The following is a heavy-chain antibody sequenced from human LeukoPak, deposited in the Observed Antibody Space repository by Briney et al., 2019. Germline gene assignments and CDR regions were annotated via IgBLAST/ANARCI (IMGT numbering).Heavy chain of an antibody. V-gene: IGHV3-48*04. CDR2: ISSSSSAI. D-gene: IGHD6-13*01. Sequence: GGSLRLSRAASGFTFSSYSMNWVRQAPGKGLEWVSYISSSSSAIYYADSVKGRFTISRDNAKNSLYLQMNSLRAEDTAVYYCARESSVDSSSWYDYWGQGTLATVSS. J-gene: IGHJ4*02. CDR3: ARESSVDSSSWYDY. CDR1: GFTFSSYS.